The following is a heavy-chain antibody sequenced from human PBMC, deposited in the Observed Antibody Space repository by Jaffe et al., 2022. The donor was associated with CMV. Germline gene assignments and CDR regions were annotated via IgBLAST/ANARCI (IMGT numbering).Heavy chain of an antibody. CDR1: GGSISSYY. CDR2: IYYSGST. V-gene: IGHV4-59*01. J-gene: IGHJ6*03. Sequence: QVQLQESGPGLVKPSETLSLTCTVSGGSISSYYWSWIRQPPGKGLEWIGYIYYSGSTNYNPSLKSRVTISVDTSKNQFSLKLSSVTAADTAVYYCARGAYDSSGYYYPNYYYYYMDVWGKGTTVTVSS. D-gene: IGHD3-22*01. CDR3: ARGAYDSSGYYYPNYYYYYMDV.